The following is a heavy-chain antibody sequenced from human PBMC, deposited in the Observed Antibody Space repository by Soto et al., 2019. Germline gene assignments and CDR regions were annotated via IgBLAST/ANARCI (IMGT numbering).Heavy chain of an antibody. CDR1: GASISSSHW. D-gene: IGHD2-2*01. CDR2: VYHSGSA. J-gene: IGHJ5*02. Sequence: SETLSLTCDVSGASISSSHWCCCLRQPPGKGLEWIGEVYHSGSANYNPSLKSRVTMSVDKSKNQFSLRLSSVTAADTALYYCARIAVVPAALDPWGQGTLVTVSS. V-gene: IGHV4-4*02. CDR3: ARIAVVPAALDP.